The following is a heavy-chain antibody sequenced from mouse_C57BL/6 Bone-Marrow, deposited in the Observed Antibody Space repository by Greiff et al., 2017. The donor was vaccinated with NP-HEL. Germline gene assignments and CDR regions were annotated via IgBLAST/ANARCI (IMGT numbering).Heavy chain of an antibody. Sequence: QVQLQQPGAELVKPGASVKLSCKASGYTFTSYWMHWVKQRPGQGLEWIGMIHPNSGSTNYNEKFKSKATLTVEQRGNTAYMQLSSLTSEDSAVYYCAGMVQFDYWGQGTTLTVSS. D-gene: IGHD2-10*02. V-gene: IGHV1-64*01. CDR3: AGMVQFDY. J-gene: IGHJ2*01. CDR2: IHPNSGST. CDR1: GYTFTSYW.